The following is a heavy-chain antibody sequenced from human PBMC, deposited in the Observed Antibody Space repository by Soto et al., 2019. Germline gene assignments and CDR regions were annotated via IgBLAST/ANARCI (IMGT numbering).Heavy chain of an antibody. CDR3: SRGYCSGGSCYSPRYNWFAP. J-gene: IGHJ5*02. CDR1: GDTSSTYS. CDR2: IIPILALT. V-gene: IGHV1-69*02. Sequence: QVQLVQSGAEVKKTGSSVKVSCKASGDTSSTYSINWVRQAPGQGLEWVGRIIPILALTNYAQRFQGRVTITADKSTSKGYMELSSLRSEDTAVYYCSRGYCSGGSCYSPRYNWFAPWGQGTLVTVSS. D-gene: IGHD2-15*01.